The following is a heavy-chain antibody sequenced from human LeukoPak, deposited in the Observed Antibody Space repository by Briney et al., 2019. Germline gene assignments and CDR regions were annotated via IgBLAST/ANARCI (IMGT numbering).Heavy chain of an antibody. D-gene: IGHD5-24*01. CDR2: IIPIFGTA. V-gene: IGHV1-69*13. Sequence: ASVKVSRKASGGTFSSYAISWVRQAPGQGLEWMGGIIPIFGTANYAQKFQGRVTITADESTSTAYMELSSLRSEDTAVYYCARLGPGGMATITNWGQGTLVTVSS. CDR1: GGTFSSYA. J-gene: IGHJ4*02. CDR3: ARLGPGGMATITN.